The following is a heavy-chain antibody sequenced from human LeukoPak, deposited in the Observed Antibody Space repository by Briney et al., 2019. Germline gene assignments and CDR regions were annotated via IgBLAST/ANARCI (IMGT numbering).Heavy chain of an antibody. V-gene: IGHV5-51*01. CDR2: IYPGDSDT. CDR3: ARRRGAYFDY. Sequence: GESLKISCKGSGYSFTSDWIGWVRQLPGKGLEWMGIIYPGDSDTRYSPSFQGQVTISADKSVSTAYLQWSSLKASDTAVYYCARRRGAYFDYWGQGTLVTVSS. CDR1: GYSFTSDW. J-gene: IGHJ4*02.